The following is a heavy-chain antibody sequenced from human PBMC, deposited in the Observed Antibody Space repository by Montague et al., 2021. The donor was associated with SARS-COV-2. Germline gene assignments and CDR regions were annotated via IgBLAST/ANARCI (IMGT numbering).Heavy chain of an antibody. V-gene: IGHV4-39*01. CDR3: ARGSYGSGSYHAFDI. CDR2: SYYSGTT. J-gene: IGHJ3*02. Sequence: SVTLSLTCTVSGDSFNSPKYYCAWIRQPPGKGLEWIGSSYYSGTTXDXXXXRXQVTISVDTSKTQFSLKMNSVTAADTAVYYCARGSYGSGSYHAFDIWSQGTVVAVSS. D-gene: IGHD3-10*01. CDR1: GDSFNSPKYY.